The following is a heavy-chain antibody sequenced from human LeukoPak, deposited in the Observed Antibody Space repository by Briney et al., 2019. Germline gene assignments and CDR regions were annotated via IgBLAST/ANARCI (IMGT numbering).Heavy chain of an antibody. D-gene: IGHD3-22*01. J-gene: IGHJ4*02. Sequence: PSETLSLTCTVSGGSISSYYWSWIRQPPGKGLEWIGYIYYSGSTSYNPSLKSRVTISVDTSNNQFSLKLSSVTAADTAVYYRARDTSGYRRGSFDYWGQGTLVTVSS. CDR2: IYYSGST. V-gene: IGHV4-59*01. CDR3: ARDTSGYRRGSFDY. CDR1: GGSISSYY.